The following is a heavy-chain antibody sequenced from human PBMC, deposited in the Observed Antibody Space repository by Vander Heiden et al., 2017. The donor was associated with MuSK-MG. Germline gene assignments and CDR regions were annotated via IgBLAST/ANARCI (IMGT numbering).Heavy chain of an antibody. CDR1: GFTFSSYS. CDR3: ARARDGYNLDAFDI. D-gene: IGHD5-12*01. J-gene: IGHJ3*02. Sequence: EVQLVESGGGLVKPGGSLRLSCAASGFTFSSYSMNWVRQAPGKGLEWFSSISSSSSYIYYADSVKGRFTISRDNAKNSLYLQMNSMRAEDTAVYYCARARDGYNLDAFDIWGQGTMVTVSS. CDR2: ISSSSSYI. V-gene: IGHV3-21*03.